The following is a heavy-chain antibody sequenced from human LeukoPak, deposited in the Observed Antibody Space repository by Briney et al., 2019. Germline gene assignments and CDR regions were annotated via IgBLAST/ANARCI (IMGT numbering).Heavy chain of an antibody. D-gene: IGHD6-19*01. CDR2: IKNDGSET. V-gene: IGHV3-7*03. CDR3: AKNNGWFHLAQ. CDR1: GFNFRDHW. Sequence: GGSLRLSCAVSGFNFRDHWMDWVRQAPGKGQEWVGHIKNDGSETYYLDSLKGRFSISRDNTNNALYLQMNSLRVEDTAVYYCAKNNGWFHLAQWGQGALVTVSS. J-gene: IGHJ4*02.